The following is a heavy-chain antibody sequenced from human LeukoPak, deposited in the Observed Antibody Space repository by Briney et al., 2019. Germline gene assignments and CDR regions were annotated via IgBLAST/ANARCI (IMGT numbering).Heavy chain of an antibody. Sequence: SETLSLTCTVPGGSISSSSYYWGWVRQPPGKGLEWIGSIYYSGSTYYNPSLKSRVTISVDTSKNQFSLKLSSVTAADTAVYYCASKGIILADFDYWGQGTLVTVSS. CDR2: IYYSGST. CDR3: ASKGIILADFDY. CDR1: GGSISSSSYY. J-gene: IGHJ4*02. D-gene: IGHD3-10*01. V-gene: IGHV4-39*07.